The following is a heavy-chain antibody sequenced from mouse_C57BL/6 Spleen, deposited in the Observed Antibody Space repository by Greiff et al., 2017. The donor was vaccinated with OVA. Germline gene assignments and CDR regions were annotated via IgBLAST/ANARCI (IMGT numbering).Heavy chain of an antibody. V-gene: IGHV1-81*01. CDR3: ARGGFITTVVEGAWFAY. CDR2: IYPRSGNT. CDR1: GYTFTSYG. D-gene: IGHD1-1*01. J-gene: IGHJ3*01. Sequence: QVQLKESGAELARPGASVKLSCKASGYTFTSYGISWVKQRTGQGLEWIGEIYPRSGNTYYNEKFKGKATLTADKSSSTAYMELRSLTSEDSAVYVCARGGFITTVVEGAWFAYWGQGTLVTVSA.